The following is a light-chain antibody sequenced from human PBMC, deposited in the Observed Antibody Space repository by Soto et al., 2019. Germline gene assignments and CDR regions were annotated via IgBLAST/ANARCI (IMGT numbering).Light chain of an antibody. J-gene: IGLJ2*01. Sequence: QSALTQPASVSGSRGQSITISCTGTSSDVGGYNFVSWYQHHPDKAPKLIIYGVTNRPSGVSNRFSGSKSGNTASLTISGLQAEDEAHYYCCSYTRNINAHLIFGGGTKLTVL. V-gene: IGLV2-14*01. CDR2: GVT. CDR1: SSDVGGYNF. CDR3: CSYTRNINAHLI.